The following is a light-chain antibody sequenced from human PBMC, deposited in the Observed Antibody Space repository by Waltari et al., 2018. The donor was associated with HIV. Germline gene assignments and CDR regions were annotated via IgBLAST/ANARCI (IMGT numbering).Light chain of an antibody. V-gene: IGLV1-40*01. CDR2: GNN. CDR3: QSYDSSLSGSVV. J-gene: IGLJ2*01. Sequence: QSVLTQPPSVSGAPGQRVTISCTGSSSNIGANYDVHWYQQFPGTAPKLLLSGNNARPSGVPDRFSGSRSGTSASLAITGLQAGDEADYDCQSYDSSLSGSVVFGGGTKLTVL. CDR1: SSNIGANYD.